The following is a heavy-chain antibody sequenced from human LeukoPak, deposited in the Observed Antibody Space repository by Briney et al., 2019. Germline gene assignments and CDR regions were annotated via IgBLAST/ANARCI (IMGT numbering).Heavy chain of an antibody. CDR2: IRSSSSTI. CDR3: ARSLRNAFDI. CDR1: GFTFSDYY. J-gene: IGHJ3*02. D-gene: IGHD3-3*01. Sequence: GGSLRLSCAASGFTFSDYYMSWIRQAPGKGLEWVAYIRSSSSTIYYADSVKGRFTISTDNANNSVHLQMNSLRAEDTAVYYCARSLRNAFDIWGQGTMVTVSS. V-gene: IGHV3-11*04.